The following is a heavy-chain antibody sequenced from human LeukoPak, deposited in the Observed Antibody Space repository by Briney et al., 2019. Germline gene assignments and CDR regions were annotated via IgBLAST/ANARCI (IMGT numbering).Heavy chain of an antibody. CDR1: GYSFSNYW. J-gene: IGHJ2*01. D-gene: IGHD4-17*01. CDR3: AGADYGDYVKLRYFDL. Sequence: PGESLKISCQGSGYSFSNYWIGWVRQMPGKGLDWMGIIYPGDSDTRYSPSFQGQVTISADKSISTAYLQWSSLRASDTAMYYCAGADYGDYVKLRYFDLSGRGTLVTVSS. V-gene: IGHV5-51*01. CDR2: IYPGDSDT.